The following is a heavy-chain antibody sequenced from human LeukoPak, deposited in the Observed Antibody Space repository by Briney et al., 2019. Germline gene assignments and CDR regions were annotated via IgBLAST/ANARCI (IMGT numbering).Heavy chain of an antibody. CDR1: GGSISSSSYY. V-gene: IGHV4-39*01. D-gene: IGHD1/OR15-1a*01. Sequence: SETLSLTCTVSGGSISSSSYYWGWIRQPPGKGLEWIGSIYYSGSTYYNPSLKSRVTISVDTSKNQFSLKLNSVTAADTAVYYCARRPTGTIDYWGQGTLVTASS. CDR3: ARRPTGTIDY. J-gene: IGHJ4*02. CDR2: IYYSGST.